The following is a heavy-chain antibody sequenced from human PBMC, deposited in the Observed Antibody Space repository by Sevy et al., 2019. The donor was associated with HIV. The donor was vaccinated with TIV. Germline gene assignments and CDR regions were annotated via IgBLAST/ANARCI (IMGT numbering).Heavy chain of an antibody. Sequence: SETLSLTCTVSGGSIGSYYGSWIRQPPGKGLEWIGYIYYSGSTNYNPSLKSRVTISVDTSKNQFSLKLSSVTAADTAVYYCARDGYNEGIFDYWGQGTLVTVSS. CDR3: ARDGYNEGIFDY. V-gene: IGHV4-59*01. CDR2: IYYSGST. J-gene: IGHJ4*02. CDR1: GGSIGSYY. D-gene: IGHD5-12*01.